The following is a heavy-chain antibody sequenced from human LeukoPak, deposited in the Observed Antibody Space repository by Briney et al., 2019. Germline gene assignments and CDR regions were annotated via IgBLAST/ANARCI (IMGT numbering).Heavy chain of an antibody. CDR2: ISYDGSNK. D-gene: IGHD3-3*01. J-gene: IGHJ3*01. Sequence: GGSLRLSCAASGFTFSSYGMHWVRQAPGKGLEWVAVISYDGSNKDHADSVKGRFTISRDNSKNTLYLQMNSLRAEDTAVYYCAKQKSIFGVGWAAFDAWGQGTMVTVSS. CDR1: GFTFSSYG. V-gene: IGHV3-30*18. CDR3: AKQKSIFGVGWAAFDA.